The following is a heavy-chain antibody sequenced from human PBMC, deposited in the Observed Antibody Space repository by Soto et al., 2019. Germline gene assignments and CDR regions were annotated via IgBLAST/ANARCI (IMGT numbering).Heavy chain of an antibody. CDR3: AKTQSSDFYYYGSLDV. CDR2: IGGSGGAT. V-gene: IGHV3-23*01. J-gene: IGHJ3*01. Sequence: GGSLRLSCAASGFTFSHFAMSWVRQAPGEGLEWVSCIGGSGGATYYADSVKGRFTISRDNSKNTLFLQMDSRRAEDTAVYYCAKTQSSDFYYYGSLDVWGQGTTVTVSS. D-gene: IGHD3-22*01. CDR1: GFTFSHFA.